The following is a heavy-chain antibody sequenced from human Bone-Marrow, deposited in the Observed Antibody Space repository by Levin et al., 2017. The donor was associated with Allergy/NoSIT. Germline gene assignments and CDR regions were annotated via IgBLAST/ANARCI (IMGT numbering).Heavy chain of an antibody. D-gene: IGHD6-25*01. CDR2: IKSSGDDT. V-gene: IGHV3-23*01. J-gene: IGHJ5*02. Sequence: AGGSLRLSCAASGFTFTGYSMTWVRQAPGKGLEWVSIIKSSGDDTYYADSVKGRFTISRDNSKNTLFLQMNSLRAEDTAIYFCAKKTACPHFDAWGQGTLVTVSS. CDR3: AKKTACPHFDA. CDR1: GFTFTGYS.